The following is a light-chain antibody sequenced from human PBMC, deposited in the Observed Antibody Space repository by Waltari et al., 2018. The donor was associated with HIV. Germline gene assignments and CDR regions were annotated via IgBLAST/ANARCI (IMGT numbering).Light chain of an antibody. CDR3: QQLNSYPRA. CDR2: AAS. V-gene: IGKV1-9*01. CDR1: QGISSY. J-gene: IGKJ3*01. Sequence: DIQLTQSPSFLSASVRDRVTLTCRASQGISSYLAWYQQKPGKAPKLLIYAASTLQSGVPSRFSGSGSGTEFTLTISSLQPEDFATYYCQQLNSYPRAFGPGTKVDIK.